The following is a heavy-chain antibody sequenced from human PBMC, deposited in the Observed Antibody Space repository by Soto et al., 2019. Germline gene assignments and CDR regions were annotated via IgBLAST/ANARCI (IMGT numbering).Heavy chain of an antibody. CDR1: GYTFTRYD. CDR3: ARTDGSLDS. Sequence: QVQLVQSGAEVKKPGASVKLSCKTSGYTFTRYDINWVRQAPGQGLEWVGWTNPKSGYTGSAQKFQGRITMTRDSSRPTAYMELNSLTSDDTAVYYCARTDGSLDSWGQGTLVTVSS. J-gene: IGHJ4*02. CDR2: TNPKSGYT. V-gene: IGHV1-8*01. D-gene: IGHD2-15*01.